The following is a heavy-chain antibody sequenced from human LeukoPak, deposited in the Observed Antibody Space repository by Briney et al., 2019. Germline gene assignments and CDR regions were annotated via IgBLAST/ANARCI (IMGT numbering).Heavy chain of an antibody. CDR1: GGSISVYY. D-gene: IGHD6-13*01. CDR3: ARVGGGQQLVASPLYYFDY. Sequence: SETLSLTCTVSGGSISVYYWSWIRQPPGKGLEWIGYIYYSGSTKYNPSLKSRVTISVDTSKNQFSLKLSSVTAADTAVYYCARVGGGQQLVASPLYYFDYWGQGTLVTVSS. CDR2: IYYSGST. J-gene: IGHJ4*02. V-gene: IGHV4-59*01.